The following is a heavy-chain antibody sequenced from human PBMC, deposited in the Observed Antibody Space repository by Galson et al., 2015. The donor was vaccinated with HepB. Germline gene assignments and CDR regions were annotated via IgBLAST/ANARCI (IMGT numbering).Heavy chain of an antibody. D-gene: IGHD3-9*01. J-gene: IGHJ4*02. CDR1: GFTFSSYA. CDR2: ISYDGSNK. CDR3: ARAAYYDILTPFSY. V-gene: IGHV3-30*04. Sequence: SLRLSCAASGFTFSSYAMHWVRQAPGKGLEWVAVISYDGSNKYYADSVKGRSTISRDNSKNTLYLQMNSLRAEDTAVYYCARAAYYDILTPFSYWGQGTLVTVSS.